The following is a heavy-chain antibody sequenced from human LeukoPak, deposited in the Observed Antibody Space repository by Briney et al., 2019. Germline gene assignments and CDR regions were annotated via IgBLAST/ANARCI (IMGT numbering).Heavy chain of an antibody. CDR2: ISSSGKTI. D-gene: IGHD6-13*01. CDR3: ATTSIAAAVPGCFDY. J-gene: IGHJ4*02. CDR1: GFTFSSYE. V-gene: IGHV3-48*03. Sequence: GGSLRLSCEASGFTFSSYEMNWVRQAPGKGLEWVSYISSSGKTIYYADSTKGRFTVSRDNAKNSLYLQMNSLRAEDAAVYYCATTSIAAAVPGCFDYWGQGTLVTVFS.